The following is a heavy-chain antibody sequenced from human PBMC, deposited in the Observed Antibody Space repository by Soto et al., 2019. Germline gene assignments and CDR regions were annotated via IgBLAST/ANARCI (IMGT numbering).Heavy chain of an antibody. Sequence: SVKVSCKASGYTFTSYGISWVRQAPGQGLEWMGWISAYNGNTNYAQKLQGRVTMTTDTSTSTAYMELRSLRSDDTAVYYCAREGIAVAGTHYYYYYGMDVWGQGTTVTVSS. V-gene: IGHV1-18*04. CDR1: GYTFTSYG. D-gene: IGHD6-19*01. J-gene: IGHJ6*02. CDR3: AREGIAVAGTHYYYYYGMDV. CDR2: ISAYNGNT.